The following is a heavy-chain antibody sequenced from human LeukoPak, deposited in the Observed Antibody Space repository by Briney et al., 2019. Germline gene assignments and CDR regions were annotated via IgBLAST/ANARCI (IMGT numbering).Heavy chain of an antibody. CDR2: ISGSGGST. J-gene: IGHJ4*02. V-gene: IGHV3-23*01. Sequence: PGGSLRLSCAASGFTLSSYAMNWVRQAPGKGLEWVAGISGSGGSTYYADSVKGRFTISRDNSKDTLYLQMNSLSPEDTALFYCAKVYYYGSGTSRFYFDSWGQGTLVIVSS. D-gene: IGHD3-10*01. CDR1: GFTLSSYA. CDR3: AKVYYYGSGTSRFYFDS.